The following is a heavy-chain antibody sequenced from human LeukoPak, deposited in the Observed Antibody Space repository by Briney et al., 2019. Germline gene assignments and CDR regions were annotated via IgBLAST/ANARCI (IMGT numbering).Heavy chain of an antibody. Sequence: SQTLSLTCAISGDSVSSNSAAWNWIRQSPSRGLEWLVRTYYRSKWYNDYTLSVKSRMTINPDTSKNQFSLQLNSVTPEDTAVYYCARTFCSGGTCPKTFDIWAQGTMVTVSS. CDR2: TYYRSKWYN. CDR3: ARTFCSGGTCPKTFDI. D-gene: IGHD2-15*01. J-gene: IGHJ3*02. V-gene: IGHV6-1*01. CDR1: GDSVSSNSAA.